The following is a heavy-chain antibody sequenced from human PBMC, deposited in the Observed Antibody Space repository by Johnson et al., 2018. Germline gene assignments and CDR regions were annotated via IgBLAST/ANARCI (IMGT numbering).Heavy chain of an antibody. V-gene: IGHV3-74*01. CDR3: AVLRFCSSTSCYYYGMNV. Sequence: VQLQESGGGLVQPGGSLRLSCAASGFTFSIYWMYWVRQAPGKGLVWVSRIKNDGSSTGYADSVKGRFTISRDNARNTLYLQMNRLRAEDTAVYFCAVLRFCSSTSCYYYGMNVWGQGTTVTVSS. CDR1: GFTFSIYW. D-gene: IGHD2-2*01. CDR2: IKNDGSST. J-gene: IGHJ6*02.